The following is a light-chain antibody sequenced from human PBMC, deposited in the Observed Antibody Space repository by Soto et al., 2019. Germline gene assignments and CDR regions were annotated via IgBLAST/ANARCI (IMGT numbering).Light chain of an antibody. Sequence: DIVMTQSPATLSESPGERVTLSCRASQYINSNLAWYQQKPGQPPRLLIYDATSRATGIPSRFSGSGSGTDFTLTIISLLSEDFAVYFCQQYHDWPPLTFGGGTKVEIK. CDR3: QQYHDWPPLT. CDR2: DAT. J-gene: IGKJ4*01. V-gene: IGKV3D-15*01. CDR1: QYINSN.